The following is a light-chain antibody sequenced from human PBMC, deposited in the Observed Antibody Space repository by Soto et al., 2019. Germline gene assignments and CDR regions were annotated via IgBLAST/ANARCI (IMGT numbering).Light chain of an antibody. CDR3: SSYTTCSTYV. Sequence: QSALTQPASVSGSPGQSIAISCTGTSSDVGGYNYVSWYQQHPGKAPKLVTYDVSNQPSGVSNRFSGSKSGNTASLTISGLQAEDEADYYCSSYTTCSTYVFGTGTKLTVL. CDR1: SSDVGGYNY. V-gene: IGLV2-14*01. CDR2: DVS. J-gene: IGLJ1*01.